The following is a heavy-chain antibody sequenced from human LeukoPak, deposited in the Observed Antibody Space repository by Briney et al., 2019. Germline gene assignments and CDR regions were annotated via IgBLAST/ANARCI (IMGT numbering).Heavy chain of an antibody. Sequence: GGSLRLSCAASEFTFSNYDMNWVRQAPGKGLEWVSYISSSGSTIYYADSVKGRFTISRDNAKNSLYLQMNSLRAEDTAVYYCAELGITMIGGVWGKGTTVTISS. CDR3: AELGITMIGGV. D-gene: IGHD3-10*02. J-gene: IGHJ6*04. V-gene: IGHV3-48*03. CDR1: EFTFSNYD. CDR2: ISSSGSTI.